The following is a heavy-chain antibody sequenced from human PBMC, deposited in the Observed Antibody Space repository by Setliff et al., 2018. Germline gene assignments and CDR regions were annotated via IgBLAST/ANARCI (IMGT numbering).Heavy chain of an antibody. D-gene: IGHD6-13*01. V-gene: IGHV1-3*01. CDR3: ATGQHSGSWTLDQ. CDR2: INADNGNT. Sequence: ASVKVSCKTSGYTFTNYAIHWVRQAPGQRLQWMGWINADNGNTKYSQEIFRDSIIRDTSATTAYVELHSLRSDDTAVYYCATGQHSGSWTLDQWGQGTLVTVSS. CDR1: GYTFTNYA. J-gene: IGHJ4*02.